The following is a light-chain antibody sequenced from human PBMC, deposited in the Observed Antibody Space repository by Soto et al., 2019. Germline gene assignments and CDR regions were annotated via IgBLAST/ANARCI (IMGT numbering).Light chain of an antibody. CDR1: QSVSSY. CDR2: DAS. J-gene: IGKJ2*01. V-gene: IGKV3-11*01. CDR3: QQRSNWPLQYT. Sequence: EIVLTQSPATLSLSPGERATLSCRASQSVSSYLAWYQQKPGQAPRLLIYDASNRATGIPARFSGSGSGTDFTLTISSLEPEDFAVYYCQQRSNWPLQYTFGQGTKLEIE.